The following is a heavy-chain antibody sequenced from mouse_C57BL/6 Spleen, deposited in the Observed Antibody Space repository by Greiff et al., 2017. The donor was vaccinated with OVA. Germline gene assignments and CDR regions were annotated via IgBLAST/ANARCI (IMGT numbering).Heavy chain of an antibody. CDR2: IDPSDSYT. CDR1: GYTFTSYW. D-gene: IGHD2-5*01. J-gene: IGHJ2*01. CDR3: ARRSYSNYVNYFDY. Sequence: VQLQQPGAELVMPGASVKLSCKASGYTFTSYWMHWVQQRPGQGLEWIGEIDPSDSYTNYNQKFKGKSTLTVDKSSSTAYMQLSSLTSEDSAVYYCARRSYSNYVNYFDYWGQGTTLTVSS. V-gene: IGHV1-69*01.